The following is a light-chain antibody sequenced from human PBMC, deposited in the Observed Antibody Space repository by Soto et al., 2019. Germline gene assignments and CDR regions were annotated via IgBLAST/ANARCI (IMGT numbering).Light chain of an antibody. Sequence: DTVMTQSPATLSVSPGERATLSCRASQSISSNLAWFQQKPGQAPSLLIYGASTRATGVPARFSGSGSGTEFTLTISSLQSEDFAVYYCQQFDNWPLTFGGGTKVDIK. J-gene: IGKJ4*01. CDR3: QQFDNWPLT. V-gene: IGKV3-15*01. CDR1: QSISSN. CDR2: GAS.